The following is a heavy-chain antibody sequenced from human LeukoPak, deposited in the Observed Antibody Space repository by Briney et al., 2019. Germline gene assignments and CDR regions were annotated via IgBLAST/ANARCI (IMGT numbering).Heavy chain of an antibody. J-gene: IGHJ3*02. CDR3: ARALKVTDAFGI. D-gene: IGHD2-21*02. Sequence: PSQTLSLTCAVSGGSISSGGYSWSWIRQPPGKGLEWIGYIYHSGSTYYNPSLKSRVTISVDRSKNQFSLKLSSVTAADTAVYYCARALKVTDAFGIWGQGTMVTVSS. V-gene: IGHV4-30-2*01. CDR1: GGSISSGGYS. CDR2: IYHSGST.